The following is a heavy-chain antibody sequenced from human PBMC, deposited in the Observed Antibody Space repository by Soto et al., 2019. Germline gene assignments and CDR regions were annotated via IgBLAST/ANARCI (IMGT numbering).Heavy chain of an antibody. V-gene: IGHV4-59*01. D-gene: IGHD2-21*02. J-gene: IGHJ5*02. CDR2: IYYSGST. Sequence: QVQLQESGPGLVKPSETLSLTCTVSGGSISSYYWSWIRQPPGKGLEWIGYIYYSGSTNYNPSLKSRGTLSVDTSKNQFSLKLSSVTSADTGVYYCARDLVTYCGGDCYPGWFDPWGQGTLVTVSS. CDR3: ARDLVTYCGGDCYPGWFDP. CDR1: GGSISSYY.